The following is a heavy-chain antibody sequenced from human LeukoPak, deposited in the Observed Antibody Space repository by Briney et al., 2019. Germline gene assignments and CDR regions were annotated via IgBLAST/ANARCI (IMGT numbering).Heavy chain of an antibody. CDR3: ARLGYYYDSSGQGV. CDR2: INPNSGGA. CDR1: GYTFTGYY. J-gene: IGHJ4*02. Sequence: ASVKVSCKASGYTFTGYYMHWVRQAPGQGLEWMGRINPNSGGANYAQKFQGRVTMTRDTSISTAYMELSRLRSDDTAVYYCARLGYYYDSSGQGVWGQGTLVTVSS. V-gene: IGHV1-2*06. D-gene: IGHD3-22*01.